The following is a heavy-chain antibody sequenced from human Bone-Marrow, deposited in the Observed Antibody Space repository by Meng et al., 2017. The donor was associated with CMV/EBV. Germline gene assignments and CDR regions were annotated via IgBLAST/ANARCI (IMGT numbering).Heavy chain of an antibody. V-gene: IGHV3-23*03. Sequence: GGSLRLSCVASGFTFSTYAMSWVRQAPGMGLEWVSVIYSGGSSTYYADSVRGRFTISRDDSKNTLYLQMNSLRAEDTAVYYCARATGDDAFDIWGQGTMVTV. CDR1: GFTFSTYA. CDR3: ARATGDDAFDI. J-gene: IGHJ3*02. CDR2: IYSGGSST. D-gene: IGHD3-16*01.